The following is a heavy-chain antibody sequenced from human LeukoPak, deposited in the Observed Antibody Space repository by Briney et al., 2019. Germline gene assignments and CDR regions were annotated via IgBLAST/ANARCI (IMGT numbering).Heavy chain of an antibody. CDR1: GLTLSRYA. Sequence: GGSLRLSCGASGLTLSRYAVNWVRQAPGRGLEWVSYISPTGDSTLNAEPVKGRFSVSRDDSKNMVYLQMDGLRAEDTATYFCVRKFYFYMDVWGKGTTVTVSS. V-gene: IGHV3-23*01. CDR3: VRKFYFYMDV. J-gene: IGHJ6*03. CDR2: ISPTGDST.